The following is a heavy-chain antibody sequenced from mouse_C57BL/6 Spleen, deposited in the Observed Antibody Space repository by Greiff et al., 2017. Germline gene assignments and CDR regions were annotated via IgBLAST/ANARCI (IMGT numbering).Heavy chain of an antibody. CDR1: GYAFSSYW. Sequence: QVHVKQSGAELVKPGASVKISCKASGYAFSSYWMNWVKQRPGKGLEWIGQIYPGDGDTNYNGKFKGKATLTADKSSSTAYMQLSSLTSEDSAVYFCARKGTGTFDYWGQGTTLTVSS. CDR2: IYPGDGDT. D-gene: IGHD4-1*01. CDR3: ARKGTGTFDY. J-gene: IGHJ2*01. V-gene: IGHV1-80*01.